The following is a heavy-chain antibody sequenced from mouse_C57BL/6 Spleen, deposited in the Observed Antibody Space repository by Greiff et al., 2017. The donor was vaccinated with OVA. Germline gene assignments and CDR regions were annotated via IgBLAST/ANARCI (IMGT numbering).Heavy chain of an antibody. CDR1: GYTFTSYG. V-gene: IGHV1-81*01. D-gene: IGHD2-4*01. CDR2: IYPRSGNT. Sequence: QVHVKQSGAELARPGASVKLSCKASGYTFTSYGISWVKQRTGQGLEWIGEIYPRSGNTYYNEKFKGKATLTADKSSSTAYMELRSLTSEDSAVYFCAREDYDYDVYAMDYWGQGTSVTVSS. J-gene: IGHJ4*01. CDR3: AREDYDYDVYAMDY.